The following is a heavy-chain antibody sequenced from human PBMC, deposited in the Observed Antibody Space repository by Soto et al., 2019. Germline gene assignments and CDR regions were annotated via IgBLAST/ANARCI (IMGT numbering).Heavy chain of an antibody. Sequence: GASVKVSCKSSGYTFTYRYLHWVRQAPGQALEWMGWITPFNGNTNYAQKFQDRVTVTRDRSMSTAYMELSSLRSEDTAMYYCASPIAAAGSLRTSSGAFDIWGQGTMVTVSS. CDR1: GYTFTYRY. V-gene: IGHV1-45*02. D-gene: IGHD6-13*01. J-gene: IGHJ3*02. CDR3: ASPIAAAGSLRTSSGAFDI. CDR2: ITPFNGNT.